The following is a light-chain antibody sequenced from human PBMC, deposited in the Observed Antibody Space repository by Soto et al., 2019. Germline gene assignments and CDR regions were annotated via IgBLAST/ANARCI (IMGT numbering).Light chain of an antibody. V-gene: IGKV3-11*01. Sequence: EDGVTQSPGTVSLSTGERATLSCRASQSVSSYLAWYQQKPGQAPRLLIYDASNRATGIPARFSGSGSGTDFTLTISSLEPEDFAVYYCQQYNNWPLTFGQGTRLEIK. J-gene: IGKJ5*01. CDR3: QQYNNWPLT. CDR2: DAS. CDR1: QSVSSY.